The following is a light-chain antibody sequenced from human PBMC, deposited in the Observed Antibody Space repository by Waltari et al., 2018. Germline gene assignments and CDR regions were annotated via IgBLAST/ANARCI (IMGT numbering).Light chain of an antibody. V-gene: IGLV1-44*01. J-gene: IGLJ3*02. CDR3: SAWDDSRNGWV. CDR1: SSNIGFNT. Sequence: QSVLTQPPSASGTPGQRVTISCSGSSSNIGFNTVSWYHQVPGTAPKLLIYTDNPQPSGVPDRFSGSKSGSSASLAISGLQSEDEAEYYCSAWDDSRNGWVFGGGTKVTVV. CDR2: TDN.